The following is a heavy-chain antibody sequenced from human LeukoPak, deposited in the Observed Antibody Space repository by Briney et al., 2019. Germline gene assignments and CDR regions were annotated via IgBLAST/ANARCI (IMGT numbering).Heavy chain of an antibody. J-gene: IGHJ4*02. D-gene: IGHD6-19*01. Sequence: GGSLRLSCAASGFTFDDYGMSWVRQVPGKGLEWVSGINWNGGSTGYADSVKSRFTISRDNAKNSLYLQMNTLRAEDTALYYCARVKDIAVAGAIDYWGQGTLVTVSS. CDR1: GFTFDDYG. CDR2: INWNGGST. V-gene: IGHV3-20*04. CDR3: ARVKDIAVAGAIDY.